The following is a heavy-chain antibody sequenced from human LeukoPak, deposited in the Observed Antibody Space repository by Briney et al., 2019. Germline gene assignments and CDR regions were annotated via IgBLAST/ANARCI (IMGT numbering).Heavy chain of an antibody. V-gene: IGHV3-23*01. D-gene: IGHD2-21*01. CDR3: AKDQADTNSYFTSVH. Sequence: PGGSLRLSCAASGFIYNNYAMSWVRQAPGKGLEWVSAIRASGSRTYYADSVKGRFTISRDNSKNTLSLQMNGLRADDTAVYYCAKDQADTNSYFTSVHWGQGTLVTVSS. J-gene: IGHJ4*02. CDR2: IRASGSRT. CDR1: GFIYNNYA.